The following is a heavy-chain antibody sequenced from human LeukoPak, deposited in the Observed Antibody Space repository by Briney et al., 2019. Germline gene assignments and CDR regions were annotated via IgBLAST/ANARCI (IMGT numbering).Heavy chain of an antibody. CDR2: IIPIFGTA. CDR3: ASEPSGYSYGHDP. Sequence: VSCXXXGGXXSXYGISWVRQAPGXGLEWMGGIIPIFGTANYAQKFQGRVTITADESTSTAYMELSSLRSEDTAVYYCASEPSGYSYGHDPWGQGTLVTVSS. CDR1: GGXXSXYG. D-gene: IGHD5-18*01. J-gene: IGHJ5*02. V-gene: IGHV1-69*01.